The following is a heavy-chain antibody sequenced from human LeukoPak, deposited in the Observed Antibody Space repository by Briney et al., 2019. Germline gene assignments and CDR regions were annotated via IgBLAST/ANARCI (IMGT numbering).Heavy chain of an antibody. CDR3: ARVPYSSGWVWFDP. Sequence: SETLSLTCTVSGGSISSYYWSWIRQPPGKGLGWIGYIYYSGSTNYNPSLKSRVTISVDTSKNQFSLKLSSVTAADTAVYYCARVPYSSGWVWFDPWGQGTLVTVSS. J-gene: IGHJ5*02. V-gene: IGHV4-59*01. CDR1: GGSISSYY. CDR2: IYYSGST. D-gene: IGHD6-19*01.